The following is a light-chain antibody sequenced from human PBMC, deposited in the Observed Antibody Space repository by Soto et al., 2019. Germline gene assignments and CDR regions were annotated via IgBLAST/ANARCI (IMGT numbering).Light chain of an antibody. Sequence: QSVLTQPPSVSGAPGQRVTISCTGTSSNIGAGFDVHWYQHLPGTAPKLLIYGNSNRPSGVPDRFSGSKSGTSASLAITGLQAEDEAYYYCQSYDSSLSGFVFGTGTKVTVL. CDR2: GNS. J-gene: IGLJ1*01. V-gene: IGLV1-40*01. CDR3: QSYDSSLSGFV. CDR1: SSNIGAGFD.